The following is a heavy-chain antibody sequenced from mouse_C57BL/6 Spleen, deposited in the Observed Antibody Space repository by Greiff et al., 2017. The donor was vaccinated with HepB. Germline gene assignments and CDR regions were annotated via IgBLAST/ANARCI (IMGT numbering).Heavy chain of an antibody. V-gene: IGHV14-2*01. CDR1: GFNIKDYY. CDR3: ADYEGSSYEDYAMDD. Sequence: VQLQQSGAELVKPGASVKLSCTASGFNIKDYYMHWVKQRTEQGLEWIGRIDPEDGETKYAPKFQGKATITADTSSNTAYLQLSSLTSEDTAVYYCADYEGSSYEDYAMDDWGQGTSVTVSS. D-gene: IGHD1-1*01. J-gene: IGHJ4*01. CDR2: IDPEDGET.